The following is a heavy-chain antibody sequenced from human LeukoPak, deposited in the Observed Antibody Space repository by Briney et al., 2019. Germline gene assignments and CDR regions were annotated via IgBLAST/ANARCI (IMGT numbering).Heavy chain of an antibody. CDR2: IKQDGGAK. D-gene: IGHD3-9*01. CDR3: ARDRDMGV. J-gene: IGHJ3*01. CDR1: GFTFSSYY. V-gene: IGHV3-7*01. Sequence: GGSLRLSCAASGFTFSSYYMSWVRQAPGKGLEWVANIKQDGGAKFYMDSVKGRFTISRDNAKNSLYLQMNSLRPEDTAVYYCARDRDMGVWGRGTMVTVSS.